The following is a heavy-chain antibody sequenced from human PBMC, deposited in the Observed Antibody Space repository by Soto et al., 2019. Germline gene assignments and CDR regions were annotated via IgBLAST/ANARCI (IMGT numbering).Heavy chain of an antibody. D-gene: IGHD2-21*01. CDR2: ISGSGGST. CDR1: GFTFSSYA. V-gene: IGHV3-23*01. J-gene: IGHJ4*02. Sequence: GGSLRLSCAASGFTFSSYAMSWVRQAPGKGLEWVSGISGSGGSTYYADSVKGRFTISRDNAKNTLYLQMNSLRAEDTAVYYCVCGPEYFDYWGQGTLVTVSS. CDR3: VCGPEYFDY.